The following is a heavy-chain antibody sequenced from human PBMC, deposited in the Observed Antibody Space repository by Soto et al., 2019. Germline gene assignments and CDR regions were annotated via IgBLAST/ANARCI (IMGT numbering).Heavy chain of an antibody. CDR3: AREPAADIVVLSAAMHPSYYYYMDF. CDR2: INAGNGNT. V-gene: IGHV1-3*01. Sequence: ASVKVSCKASGYTFTSYAMHWVRQAPGQRLEWMGWINAGNGNTKYSQKFQGRDTITRVTSASTAYMELSSLRSEDTAVYYCAREPAADIVVLSAAMHPSYYYYMDFWGKGTTVTVSS. J-gene: IGHJ6*03. D-gene: IGHD2-2*01. CDR1: GYTFTSYA.